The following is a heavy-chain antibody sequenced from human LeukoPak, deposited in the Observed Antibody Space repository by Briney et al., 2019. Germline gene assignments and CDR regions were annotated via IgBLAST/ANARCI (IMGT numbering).Heavy chain of an antibody. J-gene: IGHJ4*02. CDR3: ARGVVAAAGRTFDF. Sequence: SETLSLTCSVSGVSFSYFYWSWIRQPPGNGLEWIGYINNSESTNYNPSLESRVTISLDSTNNQFFLKLSSVTAADAAVYYCARGVVAAAGRTFDFWGQGTLVTPSS. V-gene: IGHV4-59*01. CDR1: GVSFSYFY. D-gene: IGHD6-13*01. CDR2: INNSEST.